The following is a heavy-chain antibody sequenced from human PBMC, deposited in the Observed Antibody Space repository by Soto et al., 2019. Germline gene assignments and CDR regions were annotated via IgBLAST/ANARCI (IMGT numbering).Heavy chain of an antibody. CDR2: ISWNSGSI. V-gene: IGHV3-9*01. CDR3: AKDSNDYGDAAGTFDI. CDR1: GFTFDDYA. J-gene: IGHJ3*02. Sequence: PGGSLRLSCAASGFTFDDYAMHWVRQAPGKGLEWVSGISWNSGSIGYADSVKGRFTISRDNAKNSLYLQMNSLRAEDTALYYCAKDSNDYGDAAGTFDIWGQGTMVTVSS. D-gene: IGHD4-17*01.